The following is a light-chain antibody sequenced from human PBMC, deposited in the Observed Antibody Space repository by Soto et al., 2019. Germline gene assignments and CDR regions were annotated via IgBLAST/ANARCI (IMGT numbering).Light chain of an antibody. J-gene: IGKJ1*01. CDR2: STS. CDR3: QQYGNSPWT. V-gene: IGKV3-20*01. CDR1: QRFGSSN. Sequence: EIVLTQSPGTLSLSPGERGTLSCRASQRFGSSNLAWYQQKPGQAPRLLIYSTSSRATGIPDRFSGSGSGTDFTLTISRLEPEDFAVYYCQQYGNSPWTFGQGTTVEIK.